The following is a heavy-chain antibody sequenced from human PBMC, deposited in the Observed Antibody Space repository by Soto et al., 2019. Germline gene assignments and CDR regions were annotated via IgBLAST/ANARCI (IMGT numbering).Heavy chain of an antibody. CDR3: ARDGGFGELKY. CDR1: GDTFSGYP. D-gene: IGHD3-10*01. J-gene: IGHJ4*02. CDR2: IIPAFGTT. V-gene: IGHV1-69*18. Sequence: QVQLVQSGAELKKPGSSVKVSCKASGDTFSGYPINWGRQAPGEGLEWMGRIIPAFGTTNDAQRFEGRVTFTADESTNTAYMELRGLLSEDTAVYYCARDGGFGELKYWGPGTLVTVSS.